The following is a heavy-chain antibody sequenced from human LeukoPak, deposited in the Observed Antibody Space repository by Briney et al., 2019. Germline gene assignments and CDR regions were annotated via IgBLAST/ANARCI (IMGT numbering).Heavy chain of an antibody. J-gene: IGHJ4*02. Sequence: SETLSLTCTVSGGSISTYYWSWIRQPAGKGLEWIGRIYTSGSTNYNPSLKSRVTMSVDTSKNQFSLKLSSVTAADTAVYYCARVDSSGWRGYYFDYWGQGTLVTVSS. D-gene: IGHD6-19*01. CDR1: GGSISTYY. CDR3: ARVDSSGWRGYYFDY. CDR2: IYTSGST. V-gene: IGHV4-4*07.